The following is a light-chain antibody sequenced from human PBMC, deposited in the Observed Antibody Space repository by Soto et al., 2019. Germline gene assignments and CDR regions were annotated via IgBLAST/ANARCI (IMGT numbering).Light chain of an antibody. Sequence: QSALTQPASVSGSPGQSITISCTGTSSDVGGYNYVSWYQQHPGKAPKLMIYEVSNRPSGVSNRFSGSKSGNTASLTISGHHAEDEADDCCSYNTRSSTQVVFGTGTKVTVL. CDR2: EVS. CDR3: SYNTRSSTQVV. CDR1: SSDVGGYNY. J-gene: IGLJ1*01. V-gene: IGLV2-14*01.